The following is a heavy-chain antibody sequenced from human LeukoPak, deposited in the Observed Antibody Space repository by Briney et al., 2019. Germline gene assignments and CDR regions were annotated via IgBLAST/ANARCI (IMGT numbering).Heavy chain of an antibody. CDR1: GFTVSSNY. V-gene: IGHV3-53*01. CDR3: ARGGRYAAAANGVDY. Sequence: GGSLRLSCAASGFTVSSNYMTWVRQAPGKGLEWVSLIYSDGTTYYADSVKGRFTISRDNSMNTLYLQMNSLRAEDTAVYHCARGGRYAAAANGVDYWGQGTLVTVSS. D-gene: IGHD3-16*01. CDR2: IYSDGTT. J-gene: IGHJ4*02.